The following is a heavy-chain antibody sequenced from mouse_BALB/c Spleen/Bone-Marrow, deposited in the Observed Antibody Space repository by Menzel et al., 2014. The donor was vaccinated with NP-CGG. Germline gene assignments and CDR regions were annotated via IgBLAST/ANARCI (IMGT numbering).Heavy chain of an antibody. CDR2: IYPGDGDT. V-gene: IGHV1-80*01. J-gene: IGHJ2*01. Sequence: QVQLQQSGAELVRPGSSVKISCKASGYAFSVYWMNWVKQRPGQGLEWIGQIYPGDGDTNYNGKFKGRATLTADKSSNTAYMQLSSLTSEDPAVYFYARGGISVDYWGQGTTLTVSS. CDR1: GYAFSVYW. CDR3: ARGGISVDY.